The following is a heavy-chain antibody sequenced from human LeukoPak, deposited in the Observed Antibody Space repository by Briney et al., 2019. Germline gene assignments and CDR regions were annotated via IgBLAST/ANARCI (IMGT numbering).Heavy chain of an antibody. CDR3: ARATYYDFWSGYSNDAFDI. Sequence: GGSLRLSCAASGFTFSSYSMNWVRQAPGKGLEWVSSISSSSSYIYYADSVKGRFTISRDNAKNSLYPQMNSLRAEDTAVYYCARATYYDFWSGYSNDAFDIWGQGTMVTVSS. D-gene: IGHD3-3*01. CDR1: GFTFSSYS. J-gene: IGHJ3*02. CDR2: ISSSSSYI. V-gene: IGHV3-21*01.